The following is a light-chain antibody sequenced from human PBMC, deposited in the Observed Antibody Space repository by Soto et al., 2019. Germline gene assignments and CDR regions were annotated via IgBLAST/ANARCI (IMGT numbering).Light chain of an antibody. CDR3: SSYTRSNTLVV. V-gene: IGLV2-14*01. Sequence: QSALTQPASVSGSPGQWITISCTGTSSDIGYYNYVSWYQQDPGKAPKLIIYEVSNRPSGVSNRFSGSKSGNTASLTISGLQAEVEANYYCSSYTRSNTLVVFGGGTKLTVL. CDR1: SSDIGYYNY. CDR2: EVS. J-gene: IGLJ3*02.